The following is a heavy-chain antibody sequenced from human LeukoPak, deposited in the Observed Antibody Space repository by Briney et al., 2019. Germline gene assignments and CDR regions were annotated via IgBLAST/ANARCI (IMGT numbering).Heavy chain of an antibody. J-gene: IGHJ4*02. CDR2: IYYSGST. Sequence: PSETLSLTCTVSGGSISSHYWSWIRQPPGKGLEWIGYIYYSGSTNYNPSLQSRVTISVDTSKNQFSLKLSSVTAADTAVYYCARVWNDSFDYWGQGTLVTVSS. V-gene: IGHV4-59*11. CDR1: GGSISSHY. D-gene: IGHD1-1*01. CDR3: ARVWNDSFDY.